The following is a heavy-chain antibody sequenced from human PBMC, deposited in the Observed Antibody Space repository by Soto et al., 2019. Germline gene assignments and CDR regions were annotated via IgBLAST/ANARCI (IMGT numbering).Heavy chain of an antibody. Sequence: GASVKVSCKASGGTFSSYAISWVRQAPGQGLEWMGGIIPIFCTANYAQKFQGRVTITADESTSTAYMELGSLRSEDTAVYYCARGPYYYDSSGYYRDYYYYYGMDVWGQGTTVTVSS. J-gene: IGHJ6*02. CDR2: IIPIFCTA. V-gene: IGHV1-69*13. CDR1: GGTFSSYA. D-gene: IGHD3-22*01. CDR3: ARGPYYYDSSGYYRDYYYYYGMDV.